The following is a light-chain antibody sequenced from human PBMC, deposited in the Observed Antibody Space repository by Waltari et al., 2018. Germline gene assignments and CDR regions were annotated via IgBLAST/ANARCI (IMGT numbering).Light chain of an antibody. V-gene: IGLV2-14*03. CDR2: DVS. CDR3: GAYTTSDTLVV. J-gene: IGLJ2*01. Sequence: SALTQPASVSGSPGQSITISCTGARGYTYVSCYQQYPGGAPRLMIYDVSSRPSGVSSRFSGSKSGNTASLTISGLQAEDEADYFCGAYTTSDTLVVFGGGTKLTVL. CDR1: RGYTY.